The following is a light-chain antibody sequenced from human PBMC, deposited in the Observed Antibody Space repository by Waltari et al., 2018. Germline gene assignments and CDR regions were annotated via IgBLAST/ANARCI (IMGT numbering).Light chain of an antibody. CDR2: DSS. CDR1: QNIATY. V-gene: IGKV3-11*01. J-gene: IGKJ5*01. Sequence: EIVLTQSPGTLSLSPGETATLSCRASQNIATYLAWFQQRPGQAPRLLIYDSSNRAPGSPARCSGSGSGTDVTLTITSLEAEDFGIYYCQQHNNWPRRTFGQGARLDIK. CDR3: QQHNNWPRRT.